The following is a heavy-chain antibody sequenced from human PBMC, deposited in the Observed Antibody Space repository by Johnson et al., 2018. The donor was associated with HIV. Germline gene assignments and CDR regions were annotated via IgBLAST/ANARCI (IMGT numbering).Heavy chain of an antibody. CDR1: GFTFSSYW. J-gene: IGHJ3*02. CDR3: ASIAARRVSAFDI. Sequence: VQLVESGGGLVQPGGSLRLSCAVSGFTFSSYWMTWVRQAPGKGLEWVANIKQDGSEKYYVDSVEGRFTISRDNAKNTLYLQMNSLRAEDTAVYYCASIAARRVSAFDIWGQGTMVTVSS. D-gene: IGHD6-6*01. CDR2: IKQDGSEK. V-gene: IGHV3-7*02.